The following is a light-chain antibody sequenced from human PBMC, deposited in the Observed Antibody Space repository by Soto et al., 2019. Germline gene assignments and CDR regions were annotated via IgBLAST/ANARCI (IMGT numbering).Light chain of an antibody. V-gene: IGLV2-14*01. CDR3: SSYTTTSALV. CDR1: SSDVGGFDY. J-gene: IGLJ2*01. CDR2: EVS. Sequence: QSALTQPASVSGSPGQSITISCTGTSSDVGGFDYVSWYQHHPGKDPKLIISEVSKRPSGVSHRFSGSKSGTTASLTISGLQTEDEADYYCSSYTTTSALVFGGGTKLTVL.